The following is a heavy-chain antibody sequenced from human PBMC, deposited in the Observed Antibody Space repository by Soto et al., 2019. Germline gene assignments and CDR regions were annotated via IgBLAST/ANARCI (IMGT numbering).Heavy chain of an antibody. CDR2: INHSGST. V-gene: IGHV4-34*01. CDR1: GGSFSGYY. J-gene: IGHJ3*02. Sequence: SETLSLTCAVYGGSFSGYYWSWIRQPPGKGLEWIGEINHSGSTNYNPSLKSRVTISVDTSKNQFSLKLSSVTAADTAVYYCARGGYSGSNDAFDIWGQGTMVTVSS. CDR3: ARGGYSGSNDAFDI. D-gene: IGHD5-12*01.